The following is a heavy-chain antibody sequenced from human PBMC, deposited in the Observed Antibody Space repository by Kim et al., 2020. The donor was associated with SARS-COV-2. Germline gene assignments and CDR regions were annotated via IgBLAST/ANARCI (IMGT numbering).Heavy chain of an antibody. J-gene: IGHJ4*02. CDR2: NPSGGST. CDR3: YQEGY. Sequence: NPSGGSTSYAQNLQGRVTMTRDTSTSTVYMELSSLRSEDTAVYYCYQEGYWGQGTLVTVSS. V-gene: IGHV1-46*01. D-gene: IGHD2-2*01.